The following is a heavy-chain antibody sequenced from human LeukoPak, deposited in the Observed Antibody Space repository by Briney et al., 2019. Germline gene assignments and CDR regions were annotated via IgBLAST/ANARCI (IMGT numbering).Heavy chain of an antibody. J-gene: IGHJ4*02. CDR3: ARPSGTYNTFDY. CDR2: IYPVDSDT. CDR1: GYSFTSSG. Sequence: PGESLKISCKGSGYSFTSSGIGWVRQMPGKGLEWMGFIYPVDSDTKYSPSFQGQVTISADKSISTAFLQWSSLKASDTAKYYCARPSGTYNTFDYWGQGTLVTVSS. V-gene: IGHV5-51*03. D-gene: IGHD1-26*01.